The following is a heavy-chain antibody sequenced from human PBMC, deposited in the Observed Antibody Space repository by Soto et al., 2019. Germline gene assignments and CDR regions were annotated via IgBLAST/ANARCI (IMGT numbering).Heavy chain of an antibody. V-gene: IGHV3-23*01. J-gene: IGHJ5*02. D-gene: IGHD3-16*01. CDR2: ISGSGGST. CDR1: GFTFSSYA. CDR3: AKDPWGSKYVLPWFDH. Sequence: QPGGSLRLSCAASGFTFSSYAMSWVRQAPGKGLEWVSAISGSGGSTYYADSVKGRFTISRDNSKNTLYLQMNSLRAEDTAVYYCAKDPWGSKYVLPWFDHWGQGTLVTVSS.